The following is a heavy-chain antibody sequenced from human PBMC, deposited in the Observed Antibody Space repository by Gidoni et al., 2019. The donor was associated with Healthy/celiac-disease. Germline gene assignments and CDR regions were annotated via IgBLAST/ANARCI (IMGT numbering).Heavy chain of an antibody. Sequence: QVQLQESGPGLVKPSQPLSLTCTVSGGSISSGDYYWTWIRQHPGTGLEWIGYIYYSGSTYYNPSLKSRVTISVDTSKSQFSLKLSSVTAADTAVYYCASWHSSGYYFGSWGQGTLVTVSS. CDR3: ASWHSSGYYFGS. D-gene: IGHD3-22*01. J-gene: IGHJ4*02. CDR1: GGSISSGDYY. V-gene: IGHV4-31*03. CDR2: IYYSGST.